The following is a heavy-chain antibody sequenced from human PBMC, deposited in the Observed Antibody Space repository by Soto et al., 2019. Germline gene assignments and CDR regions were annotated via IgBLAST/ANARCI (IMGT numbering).Heavy chain of an antibody. D-gene: IGHD6-13*01. Sequence: TSETLSLTCTVSGGSISSSSHYWGWIRQPPGKGLEWIGSIYYSGSTYYNPSLKSRVTISVDTSKNQFSLNVISVTAADTAVYYCRRSSRYSTDVWGQGTTVTVSS. V-gene: IGHV4-39*01. CDR2: IYYSGST. J-gene: IGHJ6*02. CDR1: GGSISSSSHY. CDR3: RRSSRYSTDV.